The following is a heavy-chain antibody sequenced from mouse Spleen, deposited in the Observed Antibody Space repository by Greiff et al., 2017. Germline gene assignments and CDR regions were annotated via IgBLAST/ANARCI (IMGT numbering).Heavy chain of an antibody. D-gene: IGHD2-10*01. Sequence: EVQLQQSGPELVKPGASVKIPCKASGYTFTDYNMDWVKQSHGKSLEWIGDINPNNGGTIYNQKFKGKATLTVDKSSSTAYMELRSLTSEDSAVYYCASPAYYGNDWYFDVWGAGTTVTVSS. CDR3: ASPAYYGNDWYFDV. J-gene: IGHJ1*01. CDR2: INPNNGGT. CDR1: GYTFTDYN. V-gene: IGHV1-18*01.